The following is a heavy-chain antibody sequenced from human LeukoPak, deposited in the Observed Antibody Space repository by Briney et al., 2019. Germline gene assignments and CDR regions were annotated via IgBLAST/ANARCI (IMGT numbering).Heavy chain of an antibody. J-gene: IGHJ6*03. CDR1: GYKFTSNW. CDR2: IHPSDSDT. D-gene: IGHD1-26*01. CDR3: ARDPYSGRYGDYYYYYMDV. V-gene: IGHV5-51*01. Sequence: GESLKISCKGSGYKFTSNWIGWVRQMPGKGLEWMGIIHPSDSDTRYSPSFQGQVTISADKSISTAYLQWGSLRAEDTAVYYCARDPYSGRYGDYYYYYMDVWGKGTTVTISS.